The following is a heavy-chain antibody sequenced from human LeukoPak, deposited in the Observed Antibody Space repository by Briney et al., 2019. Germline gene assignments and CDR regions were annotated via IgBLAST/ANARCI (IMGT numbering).Heavy chain of an antibody. CDR1: GFTFSSYA. CDR2: ISASGGST. Sequence: GGSLRLSCAASGFTFSSYAMSWVRQAPGKGLEWVSTISASGGSTYYADSVKGRFTISRDNSKNTLYLQMNSLRAEDTAVYYCAKGPDYGSISYYFDYWGQGTLVTVSS. V-gene: IGHV3-23*01. J-gene: IGHJ4*02. D-gene: IGHD3-10*01. CDR3: AKGPDYGSISYYFDY.